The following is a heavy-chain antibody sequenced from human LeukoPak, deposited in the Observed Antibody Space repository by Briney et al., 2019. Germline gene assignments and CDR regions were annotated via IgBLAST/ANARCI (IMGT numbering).Heavy chain of an antibody. CDR3: ATVTGAYYYYYGMDV. V-gene: IGHV1-24*01. D-gene: IGHD3-10*01. Sequence: ASVKVSCKVSGYTLTELSMHWVRQAPGKGPEWMGGFDPEDGETIYAQKFQGRVTMTEDTSTDTAYMELSSLRSEDTAVYYCATVTGAYYYYYGMDVWGQGTTVTVSS. CDR1: GYTLTELS. CDR2: FDPEDGET. J-gene: IGHJ6*02.